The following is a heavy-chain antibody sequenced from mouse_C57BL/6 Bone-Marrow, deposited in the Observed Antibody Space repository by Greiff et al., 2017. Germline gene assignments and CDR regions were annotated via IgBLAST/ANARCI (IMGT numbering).Heavy chain of an antibody. CDR2: IDPEDGET. CDR3: ARVWAIGNYDYYAMDY. CDR1: GFNIKDYY. D-gene: IGHD2-1*01. Sequence: VQLQQSGAELVKPGASVKLSCTASGFNIKDYYMHWVKQRTEQGLEWIGRIDPEDGETKYAPKFQGKATITADTSSNAAYLQLSSRTSEDTAVYYCARVWAIGNYDYYAMDYWGQGTSVTVSS. J-gene: IGHJ4*01. V-gene: IGHV14-2*01.